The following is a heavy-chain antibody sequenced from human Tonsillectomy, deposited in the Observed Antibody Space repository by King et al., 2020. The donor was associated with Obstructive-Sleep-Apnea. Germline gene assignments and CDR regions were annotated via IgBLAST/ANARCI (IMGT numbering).Heavy chain of an antibody. CDR2: ISSSSSSI. CDR3: ARDPYHQYPYGIDV. D-gene: IGHD2-2*01. Sequence: VQLVESGGGLVQPGGSLRLSCAASGFTFSRYSMYWVRQATGKGLEWVSYISSSSSSIYYADSVKGRFTISRDNAKNSLYLQMNNLRAEDTAVYYCARDPYHQYPYGIDVWGQGTPVTVSS. V-gene: IGHV3-48*04. J-gene: IGHJ6*02. CDR1: GFTFSRYS.